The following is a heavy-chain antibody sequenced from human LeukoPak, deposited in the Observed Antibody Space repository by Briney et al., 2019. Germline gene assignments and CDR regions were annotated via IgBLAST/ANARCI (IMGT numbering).Heavy chain of an antibody. V-gene: IGHV4-38-2*01. CDR3: ASPPTSSGSYYDDAFDI. CDR2: IYHSGST. Sequence: SETLSLTCAVSAYSISSGYYWGWIRQPPGKGLEWIGSIYHSGSTYYNPSLKSRVTISVDTSKNQFSLKLSSVTAADTAVYYCASPPTSSGSYYDDAFDIWGQGTMVTVSS. D-gene: IGHD1-26*01. CDR1: AYSISSGYY. J-gene: IGHJ3*02.